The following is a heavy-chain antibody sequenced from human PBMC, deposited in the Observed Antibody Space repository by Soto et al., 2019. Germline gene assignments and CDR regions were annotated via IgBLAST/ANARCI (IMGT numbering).Heavy chain of an antibody. CDR3: AKDGAFTPGNYYYYGMDV. CDR2: ISGSGGST. CDR1: GFTFSSYA. D-gene: IGHD2-15*01. Sequence: GGSLRLSCAASGFTFSSYAMSWVRQAPGKGLEWVSAISGSGGSTYYADSVKGRFTISRDNSKNTLYLQMNSLRAEDTAVYYCAKDGAFTPGNYYYYGMDVWGQGTTVTVSS. J-gene: IGHJ6*02. V-gene: IGHV3-23*01.